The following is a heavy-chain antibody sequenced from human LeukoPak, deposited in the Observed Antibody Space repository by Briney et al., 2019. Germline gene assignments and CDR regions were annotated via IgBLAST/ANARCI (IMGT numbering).Heavy chain of an antibody. CDR2: FDPEGGET. D-gene: IGHD6-19*01. V-gene: IGHV1-24*01. CDR1: GYTLTELS. CDR3: AKAKSVAGTSKLFDY. Sequence: SVKVSCKVSGYTLTELSMHWVRQAPGKGLEWRGGFDPEGGETIYAQKFQGRVTMTKDTSTDTAYMELSSLRSEDTAVYSCAKAKSVAGTSKLFDYWGQGTLVTVSS. J-gene: IGHJ4*02.